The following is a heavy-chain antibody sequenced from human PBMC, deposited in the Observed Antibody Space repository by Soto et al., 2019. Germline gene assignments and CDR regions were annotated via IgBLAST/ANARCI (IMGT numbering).Heavy chain of an antibody. Sequence: GESLKFSCKGSGYSFTSYWIGWVRQRPGKGLEWMGIIYPGDSDTRYSPSYQAQVTISADKSISTAYLQWSSLKASDTVMYYCASRGGYYDSSGYYHGSFDYWGQGTLVTVSS. CDR2: IYPGDSDT. CDR1: GYSFTSYW. D-gene: IGHD3-22*01. CDR3: ASRGGYYDSSGYYHGSFDY. V-gene: IGHV5-51*01. J-gene: IGHJ4*02.